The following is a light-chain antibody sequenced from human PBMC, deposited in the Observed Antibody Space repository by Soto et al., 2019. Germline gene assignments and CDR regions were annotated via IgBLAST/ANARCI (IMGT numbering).Light chain of an antibody. CDR3: RRSLRTPLT. CDR1: QSLLYSNGYNY. Sequence: DIVMTQSPLSLPVTPGEPASISCRSSQSLLYSNGYNYLDWYLQKPGQSPQLLMYFGSNRASGVPDRFSGSGSGTEFTLTISSVEPEDVGVYYCRRSLRTPLTFGPGTRV. V-gene: IGKV2-28*01. J-gene: IGKJ3*01. CDR2: FGS.